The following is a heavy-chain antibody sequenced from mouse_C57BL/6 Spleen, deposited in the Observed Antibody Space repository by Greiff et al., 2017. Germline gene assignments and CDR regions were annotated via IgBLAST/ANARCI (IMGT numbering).Heavy chain of an antibody. Sequence: EVKLVESGGGLVKPGGSLKLSCTASGFTFSDYGMHWVRQAPEKGLEWVAYISSGSSTIYYADTVKGRFTISRDNAKNTLFLQMTSLRSEDTAMYYCARPMNWVYAMDYWGQGTSVTVSS. CDR1: GFTFSDYG. D-gene: IGHD4-1*01. V-gene: IGHV5-17*01. CDR2: ISSGSSTI. J-gene: IGHJ4*01. CDR3: ARPMNWVYAMDY.